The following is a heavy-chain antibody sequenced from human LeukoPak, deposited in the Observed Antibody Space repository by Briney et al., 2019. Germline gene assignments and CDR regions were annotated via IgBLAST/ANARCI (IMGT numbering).Heavy chain of an antibody. J-gene: IGHJ4*02. CDR2: INHSGST. V-gene: IGHV4-34*01. CDR3: ARVVWFGELH. CDR1: GGSISSYY. D-gene: IGHD3-10*01. Sequence: SETLSLTCTVSGGSISSYYWSWIRQPPGKGLEWIGEINHSGSTNYNPSLKSRVTISVDTSKNQFSLKLSSVTAADTAVYYCARVVWFGELHWGQGTLVTVSS.